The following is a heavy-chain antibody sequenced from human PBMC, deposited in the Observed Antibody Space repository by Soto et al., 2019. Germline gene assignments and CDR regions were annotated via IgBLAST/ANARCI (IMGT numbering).Heavy chain of an antibody. CDR1: GYSFTTYW. CDR2: IYPGDSDT. Sequence: GESLKISCEGSGYSFTTYWIGWVRQMPGKGLEWMGSIYPGDSDTRYSPSFQGQVTISADRSISTAYLQWNSLKASDTATYFCARNKGYCSSTSCYGMDVWGQGTTVTVSS. J-gene: IGHJ6*02. CDR3: ARNKGYCSSTSCYGMDV. D-gene: IGHD2-2*01. V-gene: IGHV5-51*01.